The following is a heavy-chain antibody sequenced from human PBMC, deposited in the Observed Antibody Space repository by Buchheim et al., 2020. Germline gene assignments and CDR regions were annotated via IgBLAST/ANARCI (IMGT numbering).Heavy chain of an antibody. J-gene: IGHJ2*01. Sequence: EVQLVESGGGLVQPGGSLRLLCAASGFPFSDYYMDWVPQAPGKGLEWVSGIRGCGDCTYSADSVKGRFTISRDNHRHTLYLQRSGLRAEDTAMYYCGKVSGSRTLYWYVGLWGSGTL. D-gene: IGHD1-26*01. V-gene: IGHV3-23*04. CDR3: GKVSGSRTLYWYVGL. CDR1: GFPFSDYY. CDR2: IRGCGDCT.